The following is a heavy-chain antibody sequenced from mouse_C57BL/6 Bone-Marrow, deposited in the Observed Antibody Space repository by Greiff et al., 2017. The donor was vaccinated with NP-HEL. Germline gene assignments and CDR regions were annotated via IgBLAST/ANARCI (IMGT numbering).Heavy chain of an antibody. CDR3: TGFYYYGSSDFDY. CDR1: GFNIKDDY. V-gene: IGHV14-4*01. J-gene: IGHJ2*01. CDR2: IDPENGDT. Sequence: EVQLQQSGAELVRPGASVKLSCTASGFNIKDDYMHWVKQRPEQGLEWIGWIDPENGDTEYASKFQGKATITADTSSNTAYLQLSSLTSEDTAVYYCTGFYYYGSSDFDYWGQGTTLTVSS. D-gene: IGHD1-1*01.